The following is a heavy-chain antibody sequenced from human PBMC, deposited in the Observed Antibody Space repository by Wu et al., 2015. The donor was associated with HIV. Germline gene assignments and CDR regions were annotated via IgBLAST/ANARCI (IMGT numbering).Heavy chain of an antibody. Sequence: QVQLQQWGAGLLKPSETLSLTCGVYGGSLNYYCWSWIRQAPGKGLEWIGEINHSGSTNYNPSLKSRVTISVDTSQNHFSPKLNSVTAADTAVYYCARHSGGWHSGAEYIQHWGQGTLVTVSS. CDR3: ARHSGGWHSGAEYIQH. V-gene: IGHV4-34*01. D-gene: IGHD6-19*01. CDR2: INHSGST. CDR1: GGSLNYYC. J-gene: IGHJ1*01.